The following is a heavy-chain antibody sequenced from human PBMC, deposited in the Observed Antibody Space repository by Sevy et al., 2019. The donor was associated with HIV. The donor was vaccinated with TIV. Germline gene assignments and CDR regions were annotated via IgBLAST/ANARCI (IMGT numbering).Heavy chain of an antibody. Sequence: ASVKVSCKVSGYTLTELSMHWVRQAPGKGLEWMVGFDPEDGETIYAQKFQGRVTMTEDTSTDTACMELSSLRSEDTAVYYCATANIVVVPAAIAVWFDPWGQGTLVTVSS. CDR3: ATANIVVVPAAIAVWFDP. CDR1: GYTLTELS. J-gene: IGHJ5*02. CDR2: FDPEDGET. V-gene: IGHV1-24*01. D-gene: IGHD2-2*01.